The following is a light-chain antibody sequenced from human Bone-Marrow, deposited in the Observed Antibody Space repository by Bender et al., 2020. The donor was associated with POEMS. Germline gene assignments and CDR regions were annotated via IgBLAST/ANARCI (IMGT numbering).Light chain of an antibody. CDR3: CSYAGSSTFI. J-gene: IGLJ2*01. Sequence: QSVLTQPPSVSGAPGQRVTISCRGTSSDVGSYQLVAWYQQHPGKVPKLMIYEGSRRPSGVPNRFSGSFSGNTASLTISGLQAGDEADYYCCSYAGSSTFIFGGGTKVTVL. V-gene: IGLV2-23*03. CDR2: EGS. CDR1: SSDVGSYQL.